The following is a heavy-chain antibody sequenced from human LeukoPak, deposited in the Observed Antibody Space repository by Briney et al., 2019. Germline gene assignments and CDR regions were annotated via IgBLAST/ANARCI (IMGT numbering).Heavy chain of an antibody. J-gene: IGHJ3*02. D-gene: IGHD3-22*01. CDR3: ARDSWGYYDSGALHDAFDI. CDR1: GFTFSSYS. Sequence: PGGSLRLSCAASGFTFSSYSMNWVRQAPGKGLEWVSSISSSSSYIYYADSVKGRFTISRDNAENSLYLQMNSLRAEDTAVYYCARDSWGYYDSGALHDAFDIWGQGTMVTVSS. V-gene: IGHV3-21*01. CDR2: ISSSSSYI.